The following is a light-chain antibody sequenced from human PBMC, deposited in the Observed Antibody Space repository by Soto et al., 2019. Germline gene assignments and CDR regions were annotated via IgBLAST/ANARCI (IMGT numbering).Light chain of an antibody. Sequence: ELTQAASGSGFPGQSSAISCTSTSSDVGGYDYVSWYQQQPDKAPKLMIYEVTKRPSGVSNRFSGSKSGNTASLTISGLQSEDEADYYCSSHTSGSTRVFGTGTKVTVL. J-gene: IGLJ1*01. CDR2: EVT. CDR1: SSDVGGYDY. V-gene: IGLV2-14*01. CDR3: SSHTSGSTRV.